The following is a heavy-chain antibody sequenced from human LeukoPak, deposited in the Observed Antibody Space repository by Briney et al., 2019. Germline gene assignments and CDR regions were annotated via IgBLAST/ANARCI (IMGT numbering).Heavy chain of an antibody. CDR3: ARGDRFYGMDV. CDR2: INHSGST. J-gene: IGHJ6*02. V-gene: IGHV4-34*01. Sequence: SETLSLTCAVYGGSFSGYYWSWIRQPPGKGLEWIGEINHSGSTNYNPSLKSRVTISVDTSKNQFSLKLSSVTAADTAVYYCARGDRFYGMDVWGQGTTVTVSS. CDR1: GGSFSGYY.